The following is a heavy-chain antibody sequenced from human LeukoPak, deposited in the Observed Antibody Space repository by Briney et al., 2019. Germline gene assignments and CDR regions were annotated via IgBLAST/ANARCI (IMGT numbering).Heavy chain of an antibody. CDR2: INPNSGGT. CDR3: ARKKPYYGGGSCKMCWFDP. J-gene: IGHJ5*02. Sequence: ASVTVSCKASGYTFTGYYMHWVRQAPGQGLEWMGLINPNSGGTNYAQKFQGRVTMTRDTSISTAYMELSRLRSDDTAVYYCARKKPYYGGGSCKMCWFDPWGQGTLVTVSS. CDR1: GYTFTGYY. D-gene: IGHD2-15*01. V-gene: IGHV1-2*02.